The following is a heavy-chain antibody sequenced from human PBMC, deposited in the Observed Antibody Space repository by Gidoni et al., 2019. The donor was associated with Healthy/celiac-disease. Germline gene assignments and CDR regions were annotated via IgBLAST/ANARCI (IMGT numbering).Heavy chain of an antibody. D-gene: IGHD5-12*01. CDR3: ARDGWLRPQYYFDY. CDR1: GFTFSSYW. Sequence: EVQLVESGGGLVQPGGSLRLSCAASGFTFSSYWMSWVRQAPGKGLEWVANIKQDGSEKYYVDSVKGRFTISRDNAKNSLYLQMNSLRAEDTAVYYCARDGWLRPQYYFDYWGQGTLVTVSS. J-gene: IGHJ4*02. CDR2: IKQDGSEK. V-gene: IGHV3-7*03.